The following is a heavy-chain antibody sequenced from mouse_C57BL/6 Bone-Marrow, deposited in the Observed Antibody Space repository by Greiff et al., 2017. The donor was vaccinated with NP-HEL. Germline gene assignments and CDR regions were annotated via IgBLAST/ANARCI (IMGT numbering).Heavy chain of an antibody. Sequence: VQLQQPGAELVKPGASVKLSCKASGYTFTSYWMHWVKQRPGQGLEWIGMIHPNSGSTNYNEKFKGKATLTADKSSSTAYMQFSSLTSEDSAIYYCARTLLLYYAMDYWGQGTSVTVSS. V-gene: IGHV1-64*01. CDR1: GYTFTSYW. CDR2: IHPNSGST. D-gene: IGHD2-1*01. J-gene: IGHJ4*01. CDR3: ARTLLLYYAMDY.